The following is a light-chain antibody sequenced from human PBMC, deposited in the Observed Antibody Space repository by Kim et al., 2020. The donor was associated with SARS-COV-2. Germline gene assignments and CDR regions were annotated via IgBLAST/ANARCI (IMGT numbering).Light chain of an antibody. Sequence: PGERVTLSCRASQSVSSSYLTWYQQKPGQAPRLLIYGASTRPTGIPARFSGSGSGTDFTLTISSLQPEDFAVYYCQQDYNPLTFGGGTKVDIK. CDR3: QQDYNPLT. CDR1: QSVSSSY. V-gene: IGKV3D-7*01. J-gene: IGKJ4*01. CDR2: GAS.